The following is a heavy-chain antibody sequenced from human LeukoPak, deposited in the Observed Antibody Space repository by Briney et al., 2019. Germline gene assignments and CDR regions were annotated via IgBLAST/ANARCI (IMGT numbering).Heavy chain of an antibody. J-gene: IGHJ4*02. CDR2: IYYSGST. CDR1: GGSISSFY. CDR3: ARASSYTGHLGW. V-gene: IGHV4-59*08. D-gene: IGHD2-2*01. Sequence: SETLSLTCTVSGGSISSFYWSWIRQPPGKGLEWIGYIYYSGSTNYNPSLKSRVTISVDTSKNQFSLNLISVTAADTAVYYCARASSYTGHLGWWGQGTLVTVSS.